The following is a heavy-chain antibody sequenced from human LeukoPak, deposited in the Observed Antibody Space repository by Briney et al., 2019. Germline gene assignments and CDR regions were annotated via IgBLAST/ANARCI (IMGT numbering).Heavy chain of an antibody. J-gene: IGHJ4*02. CDR1: GYTFTDYY. Sequence: ASVKVSCKASGYTFTDYYMHWVRQAPGQGLEWMGRINPNSGGSNYAQEFQGRVTMTRDTSISTAYMELNSLRTEDTAVYYCAKGRWDIPSSIDYWGLGTRVTVSS. CDR2: INPNSGGS. D-gene: IGHD5-12*01. CDR3: AKGRWDIPSSIDY. V-gene: IGHV1-2*06.